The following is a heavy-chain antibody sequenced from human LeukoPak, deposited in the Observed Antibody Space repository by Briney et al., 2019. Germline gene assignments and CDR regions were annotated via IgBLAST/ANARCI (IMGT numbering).Heavy chain of an antibody. CDR1: GYSISSGYY. V-gene: IGHV4-38-2*02. D-gene: IGHD6-19*01. CDR2: IYHSGST. J-gene: IGHJ5*02. Sequence: KASETLSLTCTVSGYSISSGYYWAWIRQPPGKGLEWIGSIYHSGSTYYNPSLKSRVTMSVDTSKNQSSLKLSSVTAADTAVYYCARDRVHALTYSSGYNWFDPWGQGTLVTVSS. CDR3: ARDRVHALTYSSGYNWFDP.